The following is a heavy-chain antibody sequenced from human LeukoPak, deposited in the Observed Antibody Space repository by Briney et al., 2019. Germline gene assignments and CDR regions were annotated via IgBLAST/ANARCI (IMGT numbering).Heavy chain of an antibody. J-gene: IGHJ4*02. CDR1: GGSISSYY. V-gene: IGHV4-59*01. Sequence: PSETLSLTCTVSGGSISSYYWSWIRQSPGKGLEWIGYIYYSGSTNYNPSLKSRVTISVDTSKNQFSLKLSSVTAADTAVYYCARVPGDYYFDYWGQGTLVTVSS. CDR3: ARVPGDYYFDY. CDR2: IYYSGST. D-gene: IGHD7-27*01.